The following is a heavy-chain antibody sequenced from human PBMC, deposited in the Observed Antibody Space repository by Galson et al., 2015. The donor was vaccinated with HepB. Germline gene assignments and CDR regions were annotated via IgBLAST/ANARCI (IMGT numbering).Heavy chain of an antibody. Sequence: SLRLSCAVSGFTLINHAVSWVRRAPGKGLEWIATYSGTGDNKHYADSVEGRFVLSRDIYRSTVSLEMNGLRVEDTALYYCAKSIVPSRAYYMSFDSWGQGTFVTVSP. D-gene: IGHD3-22*01. J-gene: IGHJ4*02. CDR3: AKSIVPSRAYYMSFDS. CDR2: YSGTGDNK. V-gene: IGHV3-23*01. CDR1: GFTLINHA.